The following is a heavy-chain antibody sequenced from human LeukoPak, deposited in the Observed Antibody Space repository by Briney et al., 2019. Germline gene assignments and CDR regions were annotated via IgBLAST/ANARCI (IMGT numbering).Heavy chain of an antibody. D-gene: IGHD6-13*01. V-gene: IGHV3-7*01. CDR2: IKQDGSEK. Sequence: LGGSLRLSCVASGFTFSNAWMSWVRQAPGKGLEWVANIKQDGSEKYYVDSVKGRFTISRDNAKNSLYLQMNSLRAEDTAVYYCARGSIAAADIFDYWGQGTLVTVSS. CDR3: ARGSIAAADIFDY. J-gene: IGHJ4*02. CDR1: GFTFSNAW.